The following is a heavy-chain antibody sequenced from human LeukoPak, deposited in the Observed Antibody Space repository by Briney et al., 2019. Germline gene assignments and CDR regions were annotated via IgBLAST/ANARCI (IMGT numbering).Heavy chain of an antibody. CDR2: ISWNSGSI. CDR3: AKGQGNYFDY. CDR1: GFTFDDYA. V-gene: IGHV3-9*01. Sequence: PGGSLRLSCAASGFTFDDYAMHWVRQAPGKGLEWVSGISWNSGSIGYADSVKGRFTISRGNAKNSLYLQMNSLRAEDTALYYCAKGQGNYFDYWGQGTLVTVSS. J-gene: IGHJ4*02.